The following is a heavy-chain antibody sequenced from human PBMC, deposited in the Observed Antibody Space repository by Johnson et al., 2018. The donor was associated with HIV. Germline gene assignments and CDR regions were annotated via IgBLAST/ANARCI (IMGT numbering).Heavy chain of an antibody. CDR3: ARRSGYAFDM. D-gene: IGHD5-24*01. CDR1: GFTFSSYW. J-gene: IGHJ3*02. CDR2: INSDGSST. Sequence: VQLVESGGGLVQPGGSLRLSCAASGFTFSSYWMHWVRQAPGKGLVWVSRINSDGSSTSYADSVKGRFTISRDNAKNTLYLQMNTLRVGDTAVYYCARRSGYAFDMWGQGTMVTVSS. V-gene: IGHV3-74*02.